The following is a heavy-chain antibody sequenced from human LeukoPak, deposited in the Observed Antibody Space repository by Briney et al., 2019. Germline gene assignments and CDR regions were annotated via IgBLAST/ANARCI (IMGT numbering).Heavy chain of an antibody. CDR1: GFTLSSYA. CDR3: AKWASGNYYS. D-gene: IGHD1-26*01. Sequence: GGSLRLSCAASGFTLSSYAMSWVRQAPGKGLEWVSGISASGGNTYYADSVKGRFTISRDNSKNTLYLQVNSLRAEDTALYYCAKWASGNYYSWGQGTLVTVSS. CDR2: ISASGGNT. V-gene: IGHV3-23*01. J-gene: IGHJ4*02.